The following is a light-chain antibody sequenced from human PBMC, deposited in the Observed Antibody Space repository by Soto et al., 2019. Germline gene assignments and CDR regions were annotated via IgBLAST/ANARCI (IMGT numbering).Light chain of an antibody. J-gene: IGKJ3*01. Sequence: EIVLTQSQATLSLSPGERTTLSCRASQSVSSYLAWYQQKPGQAPRLLIYDASNRATGIPARYSGSGSGTDFTLTISSLEPEDFAVYYCQQRSNWPPGFTFGHGTKVDIK. CDR2: DAS. CDR1: QSVSSY. CDR3: QQRSNWPPGFT. V-gene: IGKV3-11*01.